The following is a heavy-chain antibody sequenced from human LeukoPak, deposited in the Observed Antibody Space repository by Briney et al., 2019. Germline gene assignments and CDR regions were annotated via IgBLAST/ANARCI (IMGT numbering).Heavy chain of an antibody. D-gene: IGHD4/OR15-4a*01. CDR2: ITTSGGAK. J-gene: IGHJ4*02. CDR3: ARAQTMVAYPFLY. Sequence: GGSLRLSCAASGFTFSSYSMNWVRQAPGKGLEWISYITTSGGAKNYADSVKGRFTISRDNAENSLYLQMSSLRAEDTAVYYCARAQTMVAYPFLYWGQGTLVTVSS. CDR1: GFTFSSYS. V-gene: IGHV3-48*01.